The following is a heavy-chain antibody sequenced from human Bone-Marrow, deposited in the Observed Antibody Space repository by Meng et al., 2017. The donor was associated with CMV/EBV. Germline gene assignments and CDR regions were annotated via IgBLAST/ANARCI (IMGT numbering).Heavy chain of an antibody. CDR3: ARVKRSVDAFDI. V-gene: IGHV1-8*01. D-gene: IGHD4-17*01. CDR1: GGTFTSYD. Sequence: ASVKVSCKASGGTFTSYDINWVRQATGQGLEWMGWMNPNSGNTGYAQKFQGRVTMTRNTSISTAYMELSSLRSEDTAVYYCARVKRSVDAFDIWGQGTMVTGSS. CDR2: MNPNSGNT. J-gene: IGHJ3*02.